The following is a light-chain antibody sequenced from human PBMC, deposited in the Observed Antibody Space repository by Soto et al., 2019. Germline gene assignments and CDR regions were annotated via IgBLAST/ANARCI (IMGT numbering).Light chain of an antibody. CDR2: DAS. J-gene: IGKJ1*01. CDR3: QQRSSWPWT. CDR1: QSVRSS. Sequence: EILLTQSPATLSLSPGERATLSCRASQSVRSSLAWYQQKPCQAPRLLIDDASTRAPGIPGRFSGSASGTDFTLTISNPEPEDFAVYYCQQRSSWPWTFGQGAKVEIK. V-gene: IGKV3-11*01.